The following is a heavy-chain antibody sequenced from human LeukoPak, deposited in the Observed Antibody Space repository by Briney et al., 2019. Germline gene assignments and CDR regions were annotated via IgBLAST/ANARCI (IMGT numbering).Heavy chain of an antibody. CDR3: AKGSYYDSSGSFYFDY. CDR2: ISGSGDNT. D-gene: IGHD3-22*01. CDR1: GFTFSSYA. Sequence: GGSLRLSCVASGFTFSSYAMSWVRQAPGKGLEWVSGISGSGDNTYYADSVKGRFTISRDNSKNTLYVQVNSLGTEDTAAYYCAKGSYYDSSGSFYFDYWGQGTLVTVSS. V-gene: IGHV3-23*01. J-gene: IGHJ4*02.